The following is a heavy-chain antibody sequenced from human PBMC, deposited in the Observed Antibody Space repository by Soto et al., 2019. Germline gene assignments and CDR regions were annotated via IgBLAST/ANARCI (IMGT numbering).Heavy chain of an antibody. CDR1: GGSISSSSYD. CDR2: IYYSGST. V-gene: IGHV4-39*01. CDR3: ARLATSGYYPDYFQH. Sequence: QLQLQESGPGLVKPSETLSLTCSVFGGSISSSSYDWGWIRQPPGKGLEWIGSIYYSGSTYYNPSLKRRVSISVDTSKNQFSLKPSSVTAADTAVYYCARLATSGYYPDYFQHWGQGTLVTVSS. J-gene: IGHJ1*01. D-gene: IGHD3-22*01.